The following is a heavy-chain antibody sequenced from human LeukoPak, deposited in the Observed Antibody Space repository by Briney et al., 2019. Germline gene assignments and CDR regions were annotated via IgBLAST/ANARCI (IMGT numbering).Heavy chain of an antibody. V-gene: IGHV3-48*01. Sequence: PGGSLRLSCAASGFTFSSYSMNWVRQAPGKGLEWVSYISSSSSTIYYADSVRGRFTISRDNAKNSLYLQMNSLRAEDTAVYYCSKAIFPTQHDAFDIWGQGTMVTVSS. CDR3: SKAIFPTQHDAFDI. D-gene: IGHD3-3*01. J-gene: IGHJ3*02. CDR1: GFTFSSYS. CDR2: ISSSSSTI.